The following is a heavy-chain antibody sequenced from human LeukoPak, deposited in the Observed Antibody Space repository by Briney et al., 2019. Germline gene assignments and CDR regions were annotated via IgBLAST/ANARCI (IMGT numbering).Heavy chain of an antibody. CDR3: ARLRLRDDAFDI. CDR2: IYYCGST. D-gene: IGHD3-16*01. J-gene: IGHJ3*02. V-gene: IGHV4-59*08. Sequence: SETLSLTCTVSGGSISSYYWSWIRQPPGKGLEWIGYIYYCGSTNYNPSLKSRVTISVDTSKNQFSLKLSSVSAADTAVYYCARLRLRDDAFDIWGQGTMVTVSS. CDR1: GGSISSYY.